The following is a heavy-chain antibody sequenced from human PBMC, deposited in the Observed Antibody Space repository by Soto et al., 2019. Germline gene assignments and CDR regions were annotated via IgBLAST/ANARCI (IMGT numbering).Heavy chain of an antibody. CDR2: IYHSGST. D-gene: IGHD3-3*01. J-gene: IGHJ3*02. CDR3: ARDRYYFGVVTPGAFDI. Sequence: SETLSLTCAVSGGSISSSNWWSWVRQPPGKGLEWIGEIYHSGSTNYNPSLKSRVTISVDKSKNQFSLKLSSVTAADTAVYYCARDRYYFGVVTPGAFDIWGQGTMVTVSS. CDR1: GGSISSSNW. V-gene: IGHV4-4*02.